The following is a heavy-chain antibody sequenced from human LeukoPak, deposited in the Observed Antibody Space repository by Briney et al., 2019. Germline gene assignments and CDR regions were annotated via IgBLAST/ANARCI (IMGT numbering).Heavy chain of an antibody. V-gene: IGHV3-30*03. CDR2: ISYDGINK. D-gene: IGHD3-3*01. Sequence: GGSLRLSCAASGFTFSDYYMSWIRQAPGKGLDWVAVISYDGINKYYADSVKGRFTISRDNPKNTLYLQMNSLRVEDTAVYYCAREYYDFWSGYYNENYYYFYYMDVWGKGTTVTVSS. J-gene: IGHJ6*03. CDR3: AREYYDFWSGYYNENYYYFYYMDV. CDR1: GFTFSDYY.